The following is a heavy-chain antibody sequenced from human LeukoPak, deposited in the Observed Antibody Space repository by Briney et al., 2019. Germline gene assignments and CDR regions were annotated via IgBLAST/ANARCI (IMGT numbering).Heavy chain of an antibody. D-gene: IGHD2-2*01. CDR3: ARALDSSSSRYQAFEE. Sequence: PGGSLRLSCSASGFTFSNYWMSWVRQAPGTGLEWVANIKQDESEKYYVDSVKGRFTISRDNAKSSLYLQMNSLRAEDTAVYYCARALDSSSSRYQAFEEWGQGTLVTVSS. CDR1: GFTFSNYW. J-gene: IGHJ4*02. CDR2: IKQDESEK. V-gene: IGHV3-7*01.